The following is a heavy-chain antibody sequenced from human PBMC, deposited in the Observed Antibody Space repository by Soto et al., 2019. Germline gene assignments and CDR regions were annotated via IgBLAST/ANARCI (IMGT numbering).Heavy chain of an antibody. Sequence: QVQLQQWGAGLLKPSETLSLTCAVYGGSFSGYYWSWIRQPPGKGLEWIGEINHSGSTNYNPSLKSRLTISVDTSKNQFSLKLSSVTAADTAVYYCARAPRIAARRFDYWGQATLVTVSS. CDR3: ARAPRIAARRFDY. CDR1: GGSFSGYY. J-gene: IGHJ4*02. V-gene: IGHV4-34*01. CDR2: INHSGST. D-gene: IGHD6-6*01.